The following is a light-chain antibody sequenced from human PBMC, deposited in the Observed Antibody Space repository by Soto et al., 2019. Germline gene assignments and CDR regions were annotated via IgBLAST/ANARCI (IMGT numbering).Light chain of an antibody. Sequence: QSVLTQPPSASGSPGQSVTISCTGSSSNVGGYNYVAWYQQPPGKAPKLVIYEVRNRPSGVPDRFSGSKSGTTASLTVSGLQAEDEADYYCSSYTGTNNFGVFGPGTKLTVL. J-gene: IGLJ1*01. V-gene: IGLV2-8*01. CDR2: EVR. CDR1: SSNVGGYNY. CDR3: SSYTGTNNFGV.